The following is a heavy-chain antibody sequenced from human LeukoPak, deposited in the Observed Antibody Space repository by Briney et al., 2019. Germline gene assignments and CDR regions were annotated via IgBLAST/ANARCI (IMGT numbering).Heavy chain of an antibody. CDR2: ISYDGSNK. CDR1: GFTFSSYA. V-gene: IGHV3-30-3*01. D-gene: IGHD2-15*01. CDR3: ARVSSSYHHYTNLNDAFDI. J-gene: IGHJ3*02. Sequence: GRSLRLSCAASGFTFSSYAMHWVRQAPGKGLEWVAVISYDGSNKYYADSVKGRFTISRDNSKNTLYLQMNSLRAEDTAVYYCARVSSSYHHYTNLNDAFDIWGRGTMVTVSS.